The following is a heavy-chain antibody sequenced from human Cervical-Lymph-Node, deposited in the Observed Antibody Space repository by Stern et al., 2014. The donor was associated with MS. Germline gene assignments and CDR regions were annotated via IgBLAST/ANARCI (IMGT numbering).Heavy chain of an antibody. CDR3: ARDRHDLGYCSGGSCYLPDY. CDR2: IWYDGSNN. CDR1: GFTFSSYG. Sequence: VQLLESGGGVVQPGRSLRLSCAASGFTFSSYGMHWVRQAPGKGLEWVAVIWYDGSNNYYADSVKRRITIARHNPKHPLYLQMNSLRAEDTAVYYCARDRHDLGYCSGGSCYLPDYWGQGTLVTVSS. D-gene: IGHD2-15*01. J-gene: IGHJ4*02. V-gene: IGHV3-33*01.